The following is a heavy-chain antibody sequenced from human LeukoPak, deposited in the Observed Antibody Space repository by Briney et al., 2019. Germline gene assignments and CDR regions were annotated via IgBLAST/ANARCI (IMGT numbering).Heavy chain of an antibody. V-gene: IGHV3-53*01. CDR3: ARASGWSGSYFDY. D-gene: IGHD6-19*01. CDR1: GFTVSSNY. Sequence: GGSLRLSCAASGFTVSSNYMSWVRQAPGKGLEWVSVIYSGGSTYYADSVKGRFTISRDNAKNSLYLQMNSLRAEDTALYYCARASGWSGSYFDYWGQGTLVTVSS. J-gene: IGHJ4*02. CDR2: IYSGGST.